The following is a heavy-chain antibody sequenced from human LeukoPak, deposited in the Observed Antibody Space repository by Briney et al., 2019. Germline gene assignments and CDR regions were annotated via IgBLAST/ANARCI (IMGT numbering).Heavy chain of an antibody. Sequence: GASVKVSCKASGYKFTNYGISWVRQAPGQGLEWMGWISPYNGNTIYAQKLQGRVTMTTDTSTSTAYMELRSLRSDDTAVYYCARDLVEYYYDSSGYYYERFDYWGQGTLVTVSS. J-gene: IGHJ4*02. V-gene: IGHV1-18*01. CDR1: GYKFTNYG. CDR2: ISPYNGNT. CDR3: ARDLVEYYYDSSGYYYERFDY. D-gene: IGHD3-22*01.